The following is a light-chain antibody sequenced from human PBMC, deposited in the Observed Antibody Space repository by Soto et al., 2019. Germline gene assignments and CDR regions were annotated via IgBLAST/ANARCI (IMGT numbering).Light chain of an antibody. CDR3: ASWDDRLADVL. CDR1: SSNIGGTNY. CDR2: SNN. V-gene: IGLV1-47*02. J-gene: IGLJ2*01. Sequence: QSWLGHPPSASRTPGRKVFISCSGSSSNIGGTNYAYWYQQLPGAAPKLLMHSNNLRPSGVPERISGSKFGTAASLAISGLRAEDEAVYYCASWDDRLADVLFGGGTKVTAL.